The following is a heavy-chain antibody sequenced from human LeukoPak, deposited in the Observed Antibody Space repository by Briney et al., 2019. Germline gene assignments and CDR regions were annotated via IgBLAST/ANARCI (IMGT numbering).Heavy chain of an antibody. J-gene: IGHJ4*02. CDR2: FDYSGST. Sequence: SETLSLTCTVSGGSISTGGYYWSWIRQHPGKGLEWIRYFDYSGSTYYNPCLKSRVTISVDTSKNQCSRKLSSVTAADTAVEYGASVADIVVVPASHFDCWGQGTLVTVSS. CDR1: GGSISTGGYY. D-gene: IGHD2-2*01. CDR3: ASVADIVVVPASHFDC. V-gene: IGHV4-31*03.